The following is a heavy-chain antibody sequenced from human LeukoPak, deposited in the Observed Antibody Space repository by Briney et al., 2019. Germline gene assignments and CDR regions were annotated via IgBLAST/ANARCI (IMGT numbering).Heavy chain of an antibody. CDR3: AREAYYYYDSSGYASGAFDI. J-gene: IGHJ3*02. Sequence: GGSLRLSCAASGFTFSSYSMNWVRQAPGKGLEWVSSISSSSSYIYYADSVKGRFTISRDNAKNSLYLQMNSLRAEDTAVYYCAREAYYYYDSSGYASGAFDIWGQGTMVTVSS. CDR1: GFTFSSYS. D-gene: IGHD3-22*01. V-gene: IGHV3-21*01. CDR2: ISSSSSYI.